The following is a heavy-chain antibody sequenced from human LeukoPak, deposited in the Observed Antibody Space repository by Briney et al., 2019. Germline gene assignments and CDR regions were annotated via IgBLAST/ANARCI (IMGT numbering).Heavy chain of an antibody. CDR3: ARREYYYDSSGQRDAFDI. CDR1: GFTFSSYK. Sequence: GGSLRLSCAASGFTFSSYKMNWVRQAPGKGLEWVSYISSSGSTIYYADSVKGRFTISRDNAKNSLYLQMNSLRAEDTAVYYCARREYYYDSSGQRDAFDIWGQGTMVIVSS. V-gene: IGHV3-48*03. D-gene: IGHD3-22*01. J-gene: IGHJ3*02. CDR2: ISSSGSTI.